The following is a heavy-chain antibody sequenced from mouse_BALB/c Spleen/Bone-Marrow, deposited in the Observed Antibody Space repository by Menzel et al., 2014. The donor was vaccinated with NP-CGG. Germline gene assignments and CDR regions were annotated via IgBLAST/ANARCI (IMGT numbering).Heavy chain of an antibody. V-gene: IGHV4-1*02. J-gene: IGHJ3*01. CDR3: SRMGYFGWLAY. D-gene: IGHD2-3*01. CDR2: INPDSKTK. Sequence: EVKLQESGGGLVQPGGFLKLSCAASGFDFRTSWMSWVRQAPGQGLEWIGEINPDSKTKNYAPSLKDKFIISRDNAKNTLYLQMSKVRSEDTARYYFSRMGYFGWLAYWGQGTLVTVSA. CDR1: GFDFRTSW.